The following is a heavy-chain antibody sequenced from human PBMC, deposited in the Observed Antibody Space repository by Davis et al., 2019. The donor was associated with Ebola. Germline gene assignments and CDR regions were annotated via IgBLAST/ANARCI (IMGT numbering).Heavy chain of an antibody. CDR1: GGPISSYH. CDR2: INHSGST. Sequence: PSETLSLTCTVSGGPISSYHWSWIRQLPGKGLEWIPEINHSGSTDYNPSLKSRVTISVDTSKNQFSLKLSSVTAADTAVYYCARAPTDIVVVPAAPDYFDYWGQGTLVTVSS. CDR3: ARAPTDIVVVPAAPDYFDY. J-gene: IGHJ4*02. D-gene: IGHD2-2*01. V-gene: IGHV4-34*01.